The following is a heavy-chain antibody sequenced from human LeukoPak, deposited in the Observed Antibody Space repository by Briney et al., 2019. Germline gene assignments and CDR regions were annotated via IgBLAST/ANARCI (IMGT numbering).Heavy chain of an antibody. D-gene: IGHD5-18*01. Sequence: PSETLSLTCSASGGSIIGYYWSWIRQPPGKGLEWIGHIYYSGSTNYNPSLKSRVTISVDTSKNQFSLKLSSVTAADTAVYSCAGGGYGYDYWGRGTLVTVSS. J-gene: IGHJ4*02. CDR1: GGSIIGYY. CDR3: AGGGYGYDY. V-gene: IGHV4-59*08. CDR2: IYYSGST.